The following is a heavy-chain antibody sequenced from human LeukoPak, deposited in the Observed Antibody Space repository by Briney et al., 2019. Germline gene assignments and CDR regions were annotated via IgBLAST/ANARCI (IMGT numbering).Heavy chain of an antibody. D-gene: IGHD2-21*02. CDR3: ARMEHIVVVTAKYHAFDI. V-gene: IGHV1-69*06. Sequence: ASVKAACKASGGTFSSYAISWVRQAPGDGLECMGGIIPLFGTANYAQQFQGRVTLTADKSTRTDYMELSSLRSEDTAVYYCARMEHIVVVTAKYHAFDIWGQGTMVTVSS. CDR2: IIPLFGTA. CDR1: GGTFSSYA. J-gene: IGHJ3*02.